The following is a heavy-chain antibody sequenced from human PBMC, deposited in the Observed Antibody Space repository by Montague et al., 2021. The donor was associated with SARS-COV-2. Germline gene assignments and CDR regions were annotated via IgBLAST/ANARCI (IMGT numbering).Heavy chain of an antibody. CDR2: MHYSGTM. CDR1: GGSVSSSY. D-gene: IGHD6-19*01. V-gene: IGHV4-59*02. J-gene: IGHJ4*02. Sequence: SETLSLTCTVSGGSVSSSYWSWIWLPPGKGLGLVWYMHYSGTMKSYSSLNIRVTISLDTSKNQFSLKLSPLTATDAAVYYCTRVHDCGWSDYWGQGSLVTVSS. CDR3: TRVHDCGWSDY.